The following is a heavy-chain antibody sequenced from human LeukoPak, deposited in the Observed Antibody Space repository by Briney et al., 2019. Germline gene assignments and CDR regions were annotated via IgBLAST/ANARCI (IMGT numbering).Heavy chain of an antibody. CDR1: GGSISSGGYY. V-gene: IGHV4-31*03. Sequence: PSETQSLTCTVSGGSISSGGYYWSWIRQHPGKGLEWIGYIYYSGSTYYNPSLKSRVTISVDTSKNQFSLKLSSVTAADTAVYYCARADVLTGYYRTSYYGMDVWGKGTTVTVSS. CDR3: ARADVLTGYYRTSYYGMDV. D-gene: IGHD3-9*01. J-gene: IGHJ6*04. CDR2: IYYSGST.